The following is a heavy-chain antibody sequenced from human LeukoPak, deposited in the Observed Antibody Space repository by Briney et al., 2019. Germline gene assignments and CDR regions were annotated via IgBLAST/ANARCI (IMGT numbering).Heavy chain of an antibody. CDR1: GFTFSSYG. J-gene: IGHJ4*02. CDR2: ISYDGSNK. V-gene: IGHV3-30*18. D-gene: IGHD6-6*01. Sequence: PGGSLRLSCAASGFTFSSYGMHWVRQAPGKGPEWVAVISYDGSNKYYAGSVKGRFTISRDNSKNTLYLQMNSLRAEDTAVYYCAKDIGYSSSSGIDYWGQGTLVTVSS. CDR3: AKDIGYSSSSGIDY.